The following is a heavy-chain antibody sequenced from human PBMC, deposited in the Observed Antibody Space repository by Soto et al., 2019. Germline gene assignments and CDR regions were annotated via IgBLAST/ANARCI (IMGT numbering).Heavy chain of an antibody. CDR3: AKTRGAMIYAISVYGMDV. V-gene: IGHV3-23*01. CDR2: ISGSADST. CDR1: GFSFSSFA. J-gene: IGHJ6*02. D-gene: IGHD2-8*01. Sequence: EVQLLESGGGFIHPGGSLRLSCAASGFSFSSFAMNWVRQAPGKGLEWVSIISGSADSTFYADSVKGRFTISRDKSKSTLYVQINSLRAADTAVYYCAKTRGAMIYAISVYGMDVWGQGTTVTVSS.